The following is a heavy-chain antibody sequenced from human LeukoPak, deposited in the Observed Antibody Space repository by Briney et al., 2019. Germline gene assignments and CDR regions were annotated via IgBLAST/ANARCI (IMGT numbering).Heavy chain of an antibody. D-gene: IGHD2-2*03. Sequence: PSETLSLTCTVSGGSISSYYWSWIRRPPGKGLEWIGCIYYSGSTNYNPSLKSRVTISIDTSKNQFSLKLSSVTAADTAVYYCARDGYCTNTSCYRGWFDPWGQGTLVTVSS. CDR1: GGSISSYY. CDR3: ARDGYCTNTSCYRGWFDP. CDR2: IYYSGST. V-gene: IGHV4-59*01. J-gene: IGHJ5*02.